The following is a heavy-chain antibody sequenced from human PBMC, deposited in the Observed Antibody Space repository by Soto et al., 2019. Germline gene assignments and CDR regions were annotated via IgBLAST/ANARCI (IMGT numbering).Heavy chain of an antibody. CDR1: GFTFRNYG. Sequence: GGSLRLSCAASGFTFRNYGMNWVRQAPGKRLERVSYIGIGSSTKYYADSVKGRFTISRDNAKNSLYLQMNSLRAEDTAVYYCARDQLYYNDISGRPLNAFDVWGQGTMVT. D-gene: IGHD3-22*01. V-gene: IGHV3-48*01. CDR3: ARDQLYYNDISGRPLNAFDV. CDR2: IGIGSSTK. J-gene: IGHJ3*01.